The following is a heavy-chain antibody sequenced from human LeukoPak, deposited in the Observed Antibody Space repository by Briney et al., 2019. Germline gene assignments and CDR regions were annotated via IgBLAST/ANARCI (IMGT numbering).Heavy chain of an antibody. CDR2: ISISTTTI. CDR3: ARAGRLQYGDYVAFDY. CDR1: GFTFSDYY. D-gene: IGHD4-17*01. V-gene: IGHV3-11*01. Sequence: GGSLRLSCAASGFTFSDYYMSWIRQAPGKGLEWVSYISISTTTIYYADSVKGRFTFSRDNAKNSLYLQMNSLRDEDTAVYYCARAGRLQYGDYVAFDYWGQGTLVTVSS. J-gene: IGHJ4*02.